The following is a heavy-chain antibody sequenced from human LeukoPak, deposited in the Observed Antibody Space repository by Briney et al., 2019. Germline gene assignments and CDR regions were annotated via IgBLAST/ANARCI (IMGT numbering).Heavy chain of an antibody. J-gene: IGHJ3*02. Sequence: TGGSLRLSCAASGFTFDDYAMHWVRQAPGKGLEWVSGISWNSGSIGYADSVKGRFTISRDNAKNSLYLQMNSLRAEDTALYYCAKGMGGSYYGHAFDIWGQGTMVTVSS. V-gene: IGHV3-9*01. CDR3: AKGMGGSYYGHAFDI. CDR1: GFTFDDYA. CDR2: ISWNSGSI. D-gene: IGHD1-26*01.